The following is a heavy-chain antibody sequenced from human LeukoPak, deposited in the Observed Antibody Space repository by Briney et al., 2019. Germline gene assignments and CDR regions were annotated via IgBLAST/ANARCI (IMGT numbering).Heavy chain of an antibody. V-gene: IGHV1-2*06. J-gene: IGHJ4*02. CDR1: GYTLTDYY. CDR3: ARVGYYESSGYHEY. CDR2: INPNSGGT. Sequence: ASVKVSCKASGYTLTDYYMHWVRQAPGQGLEWMGRINPNSGGTNYAQKFQGRVTMTRDTSISTVYMELSRLRSDDTAVYYCARVGYYESSGYHEYWGQGTLVTVSS. D-gene: IGHD3-22*01.